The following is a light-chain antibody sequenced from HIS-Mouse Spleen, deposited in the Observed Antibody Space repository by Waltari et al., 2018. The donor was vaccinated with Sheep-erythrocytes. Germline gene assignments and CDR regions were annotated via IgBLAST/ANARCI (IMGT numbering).Light chain of an antibody. CDR1: SRDVGGYNY. CDR2: DVS. Sequence: HSALTQPPSVSGSPGQSVPISCTGTSRDVGGYNYVSWYQQHPGKAPKLMIYDVSKRPSGVPDRFSGSKSGNTASLTISGLQAEDEADYYCCSYAGSYNHVFATGTKVTVL. J-gene: IGLJ1*01. CDR3: CSYAGSYNHV. V-gene: IGLV2-11*01.